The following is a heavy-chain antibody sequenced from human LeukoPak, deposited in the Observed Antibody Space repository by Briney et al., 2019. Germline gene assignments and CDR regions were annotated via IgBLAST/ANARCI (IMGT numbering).Heavy chain of an antibody. CDR3: ARGRRGRYKVTYFDY. D-gene: IGHD1-1*01. J-gene: IGHJ4*02. CDR1: GGSLTGYY. Sequence: SESLSLTRVVYGGSLTGYYWSWSRPPPGEGVGWVGEINDSGSTNYTPSLKSRVTISVDTSKNQFSLKLSSVTAADTAVYYCARGRRGRYKVTYFDYWGQGTLVTVSS. V-gene: IGHV4-34*01. CDR2: INDSGST.